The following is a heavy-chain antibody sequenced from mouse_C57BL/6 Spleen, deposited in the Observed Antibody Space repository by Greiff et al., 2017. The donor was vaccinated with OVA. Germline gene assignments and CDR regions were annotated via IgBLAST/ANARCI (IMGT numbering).Heavy chain of an antibody. Sequence: QVQLQQSGPELVKPGASVKISCKASGYAFSSSWMNWVKQRPGKGLEWIGRIYPGDGDTNYNGKFKGKATLTADKSSSTAYMQLSSLTSEDSAVYFCAIPNLGPLDYWGQGTTLTVSS. CDR1: GYAFSSSW. J-gene: IGHJ2*01. CDR3: AIPNLGPLDY. V-gene: IGHV1-82*01. D-gene: IGHD4-1*01. CDR2: IYPGDGDT.